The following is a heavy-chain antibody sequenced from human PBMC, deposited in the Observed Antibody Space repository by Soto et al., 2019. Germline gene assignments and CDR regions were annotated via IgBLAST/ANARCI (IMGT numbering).Heavy chain of an antibody. J-gene: IGHJ6*02. CDR3: AGGGVRGVITRTRDYYGMDV. D-gene: IGHD3-10*01. Sequence: GEALKISCKGSGYSFTSYWIGWVRQMPGKGLECMGIIYPGDSDTRYSPSFQGQVTISADKSISTAYLQWSSLKASDTAMYYCAGGGVRGVITRTRDYYGMDVWGQGTTVTVSS. V-gene: IGHV5-51*01. CDR1: GYSFTSYW. CDR2: IYPGDSDT.